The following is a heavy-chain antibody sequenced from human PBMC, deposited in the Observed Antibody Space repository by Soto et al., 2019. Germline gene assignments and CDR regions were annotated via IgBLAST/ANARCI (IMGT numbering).Heavy chain of an antibody. CDR1: GFTIGAYG. Sequence: EVHVVESGGGLVQPGDSLRLSCAASGFTIGAYGFHWVRQAPGKALEYISAISSYGGNIYYANSVKGRFTISXXXXXXXXXXXXXXXXXEDMGVYYCARDVGSGNYYKGVYYYYYMDVWGKGTMVTVSS. D-gene: IGHD3-10*01. J-gene: IGHJ6*03. CDR3: ARDVGSGNYYKGVYYYYYMDV. V-gene: IGHV3-64*01. CDR2: ISSYGGNI.